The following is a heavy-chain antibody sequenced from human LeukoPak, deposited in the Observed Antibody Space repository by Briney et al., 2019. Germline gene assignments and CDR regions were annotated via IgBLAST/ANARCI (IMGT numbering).Heavy chain of an antibody. V-gene: IGHV3-7*01. Sequence: GGSLRLSCAASGFTFSTYWMSWVRQAPGKGLEWVANIKQDGSEKYYVDSVKGRFTISRDDARNSVYLQMNSLRAEDTAVYYCARYKIVGATYFDSWGQGTLVTVSS. D-gene: IGHD1-26*01. J-gene: IGHJ4*02. CDR3: ARYKIVGATYFDS. CDR1: GFTFSTYW. CDR2: IKQDGSEK.